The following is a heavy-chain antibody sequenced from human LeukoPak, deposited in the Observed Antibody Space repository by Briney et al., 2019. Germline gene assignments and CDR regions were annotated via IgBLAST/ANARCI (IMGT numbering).Heavy chain of an antibody. CDR1: GFTFSRYA. CDR2: ISGSGTIT. CDR3: AILTTHSSSSQFDY. V-gene: IGHV3-23*01. J-gene: IGHJ4*02. Sequence: SGESLRLSCAASGFTFSRYAMSWVRQAPGKGLEWVSAISGSGTITYYADSVKGRFTISRDNSKDTLYLQMNSLRAEDTAIYFCAILTTHSSSSQFDYWGQGTLVTVSS. D-gene: IGHD6-6*01.